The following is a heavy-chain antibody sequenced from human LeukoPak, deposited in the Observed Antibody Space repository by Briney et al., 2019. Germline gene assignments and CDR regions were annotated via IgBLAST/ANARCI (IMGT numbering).Heavy chain of an antibody. D-gene: IGHD2-2*01. CDR3: ARDLISGVVVPAAPFDP. CDR1: GYTFTSYG. CDR2: ISAYNGNT. Sequence: VASVTVSCKASGYTFTSYGISWVRQAPGQGLEWMGWISAYNGNTNYAQKLQGRVTMTTDTSTSTAYMELRSLRSDDTAVYYCARDLISGVVVPAAPFDPWGQGTLVTVSS. J-gene: IGHJ5*02. V-gene: IGHV1-18*01.